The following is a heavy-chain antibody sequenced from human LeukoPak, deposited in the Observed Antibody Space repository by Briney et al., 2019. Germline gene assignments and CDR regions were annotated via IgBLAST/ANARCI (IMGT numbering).Heavy chain of an antibody. CDR1: GFTFSSYC. CDR3: ARGHYGDYVMDY. J-gene: IGHJ4*02. V-gene: IGHV3-33*01. CDR2: IWYDGSNK. D-gene: IGHD4-17*01. Sequence: GRSLRLSCAASGFTFSSYCMHWVRQAPGKGLEWVAFIWYDGSNKYYADSVKGRFTISRDNSKNTLYLQMNSLRAEDTAVYYCARGHYGDYVMDYWGQGTLVTVSS.